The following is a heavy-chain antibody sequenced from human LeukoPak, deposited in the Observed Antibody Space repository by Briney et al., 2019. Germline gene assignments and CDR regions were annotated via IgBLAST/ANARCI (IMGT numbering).Heavy chain of an antibody. CDR2: IYYSGST. Sequence: SETLSLTCIVSGGYMNNRSHYWGWIRQPPGKGLEWIGTIYYSGSTYYNPSLKSRVTISVDTSKNQFSLKLSSVTAADTAVYYCARPLILGLWNWFDPWGQGTLVTVSS. CDR1: GGYMNNRSHY. V-gene: IGHV4-39*07. CDR3: ARPLILGLWNWFDP. D-gene: IGHD3/OR15-3a*01. J-gene: IGHJ5*02.